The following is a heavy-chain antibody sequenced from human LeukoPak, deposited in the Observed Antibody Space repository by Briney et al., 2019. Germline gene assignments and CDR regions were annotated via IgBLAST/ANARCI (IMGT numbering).Heavy chain of an antibody. CDR2: INHSGST. CDR3: AGALIIGGPYVDY. D-gene: IGHD3-16*02. J-gene: IGHJ4*02. CDR1: GGSFSGYY. Sequence: PSETLSLTCAVYGGSFSGYYWSWIRQPPGKGLEWIGEINHSGSTNYNPSLKSRVTISVDTSKNQFSRKLTSVAAADTAVYYCAGALIIGGPYVDYWGQGTLVTVSS. V-gene: IGHV4-34*01.